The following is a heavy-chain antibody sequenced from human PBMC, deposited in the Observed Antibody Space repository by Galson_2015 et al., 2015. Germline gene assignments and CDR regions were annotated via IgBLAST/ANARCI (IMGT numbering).Heavy chain of an antibody. CDR1: GDSVSTNSAA. D-gene: IGHD3-3*01. J-gene: IGHJ3*01. CDR2: TYFRSKWYH. Sequence: CAISGDSVSTNSAAWNWTRQSPSRGLEWLGRTYFRSKWYHDYALSMKSRIIINPDTSKNQFSLHLNSVSPEDTAVYYCARAVYYDFWSGYYTAVDVWGQGTKVTVSS. V-gene: IGHV6-1*01. CDR3: ARAVYYDFWSGYYTAVDV.